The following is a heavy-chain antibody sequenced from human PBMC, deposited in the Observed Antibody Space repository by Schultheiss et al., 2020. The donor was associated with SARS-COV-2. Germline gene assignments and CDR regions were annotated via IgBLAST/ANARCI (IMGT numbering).Heavy chain of an antibody. V-gene: IGHV1-69*06. CDR1: GGTFSSYA. Sequence: SVKVSCKASGGTFSSYAISWVRQAPGQGLEWMGGIIPIFGTANYAQKFQGRVTITADKSTSTAYMELRSLRSDDTAVYYCARETSSGWLIFDYWGQGTLVTVSS. CDR3: ARETSSGWLIFDY. CDR2: IIPIFGTA. D-gene: IGHD6-19*01. J-gene: IGHJ4*02.